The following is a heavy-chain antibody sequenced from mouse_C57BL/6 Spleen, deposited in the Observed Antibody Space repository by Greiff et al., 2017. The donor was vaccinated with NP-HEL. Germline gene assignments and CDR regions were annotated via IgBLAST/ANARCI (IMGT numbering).Heavy chain of an antibody. CDR2: ISNGGGST. CDR3: AGCYDSSYWYFDV. J-gene: IGHJ1*03. V-gene: IGHV5-12*01. Sequence: EVQVVESGGGLVQPGGSLKLSCAASGFTFSDYYMYWVRQTPEKRLEWVAYISNGGGSTYYPDTVKGRFTISRDNAKNTLYLQMSRLKSEDTAMYYCAGCYDSSYWYFDVWGTGTTVTVSS. D-gene: IGHD1-1*01. CDR1: GFTFSDYY.